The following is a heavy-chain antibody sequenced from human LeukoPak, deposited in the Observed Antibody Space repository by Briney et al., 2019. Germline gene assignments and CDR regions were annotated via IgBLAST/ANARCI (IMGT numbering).Heavy chain of an antibody. Sequence: GGSLRLSCAASGFTVSSNYMSWVRQAPGKGLEWVSVIYSGGSTYYADSVKGRFTISRDNSKNTLYLQMASLRDEDTAVYYCARAPREGFSGSYHDYWGQGTLVTVSS. CDR2: IYSGGST. J-gene: IGHJ4*02. CDR3: ARAPREGFSGSYHDY. D-gene: IGHD1-26*01. CDR1: GFTVSSNY. V-gene: IGHV3-66*01.